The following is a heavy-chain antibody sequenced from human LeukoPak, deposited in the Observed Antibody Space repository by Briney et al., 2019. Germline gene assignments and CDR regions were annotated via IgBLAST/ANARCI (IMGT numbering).Heavy chain of an antibody. CDR2: INHSGST. J-gene: IGHJ5*02. D-gene: IGHD2-2*01. Sequence: SETLSLTCAVYGGSFSGYYWSWIRQPPGKGLEWIGEINHSGSTNYNPSLKSRVTISVDTSKNQFSLKLSSVTAADTAVYYCVPSSSTSPGWFDPWGQGTLVTVSS. CDR1: GGSFSGYY. CDR3: VPSSSTSPGWFDP. V-gene: IGHV4-34*01.